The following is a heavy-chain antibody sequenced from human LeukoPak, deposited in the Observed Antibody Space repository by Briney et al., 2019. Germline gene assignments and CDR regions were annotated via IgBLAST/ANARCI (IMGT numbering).Heavy chain of an antibody. Sequence: SQTLSLTCTVSGGSISSGDYYWSWIRQPPGKGLEWIGYIYYSGSTYYNPSLKSRVTISVDTSKNQFSLKLSSVTAADTAVYYCARGGPAAAAPALDYWGQGTLVTVSS. D-gene: IGHD6-13*01. V-gene: IGHV4-30-4*01. J-gene: IGHJ4*02. CDR3: ARGGPAAAAPALDY. CDR1: GGSISSGDYY. CDR2: IYYSGST.